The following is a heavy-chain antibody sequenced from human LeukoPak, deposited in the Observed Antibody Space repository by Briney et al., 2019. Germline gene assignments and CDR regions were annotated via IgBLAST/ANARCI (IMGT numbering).Heavy chain of an antibody. CDR3: ARVPSTYDFWSGYQGGPFDY. D-gene: IGHD3-3*01. J-gene: IGHJ4*02. CDR1: GFTFDDYA. CDR2: ISWNSGSI. Sequence: GRSLRLSCAASGFTFDDYAMHWVRQAPGKGLEWVSGISWNSGSIGYADSVKGRFTISRDNAKNSLYLQMNSLRAEDTAVYYCARVPSTYDFWSGYQGGPFDYWGQGTLVTVSS. V-gene: IGHV3-9*01.